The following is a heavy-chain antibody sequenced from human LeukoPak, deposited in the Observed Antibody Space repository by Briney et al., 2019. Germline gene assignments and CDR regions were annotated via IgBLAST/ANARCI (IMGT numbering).Heavy chain of an antibody. CDR2: IFYSGST. Sequence: SETLSLTCTVSGGSISSYCWSWIRQPPGKGLEWIGYIFYSGSTNYNPSLKSRVTISVDTSKNQFSLQLNSVTPEDTAVYYCARGSSSSFRSMGYNWFDPWGQGTLVTVSS. CDR3: ARGSSSSFRSMGYNWFDP. V-gene: IGHV4-59*12. J-gene: IGHJ5*02. D-gene: IGHD6-6*01. CDR1: GGSISSYC.